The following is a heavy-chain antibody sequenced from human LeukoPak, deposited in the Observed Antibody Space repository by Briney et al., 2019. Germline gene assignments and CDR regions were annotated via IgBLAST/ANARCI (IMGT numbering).Heavy chain of an antibody. Sequence: GGSLRLSCAASGFTCSSYGMHWVRQAPGKGLEWVAFIRYDGSNKYYADSVKGRFTISRDNSKNTLYLQMNSLRAEDTAVYYCAKDRYYDILTGYIDYWGQGTLVTVSS. V-gene: IGHV3-30*02. CDR1: GFTCSSYG. D-gene: IGHD3-9*01. J-gene: IGHJ4*02. CDR2: IRYDGSNK. CDR3: AKDRYYDILTGYIDY.